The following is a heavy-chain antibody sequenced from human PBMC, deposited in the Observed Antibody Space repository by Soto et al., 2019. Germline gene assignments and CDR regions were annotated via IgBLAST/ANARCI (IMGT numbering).Heavy chain of an antibody. J-gene: IGHJ3*02. D-gene: IGHD3-3*02. CDR2: IWNDGSNR. CDR3: ARSLADDAFDI. Sequence: PGGSLRLSCVTSGYTFNTYNMHLVRQAPGKGLEWVALIWNDGSNRQYADSVKGRFTISRDNSKNTVYLQMNSLRVEDTAVYFCARSLADDAFDIWGNGTIVTVSS. V-gene: IGHV3-33*01. CDR1: GYTFNTYN.